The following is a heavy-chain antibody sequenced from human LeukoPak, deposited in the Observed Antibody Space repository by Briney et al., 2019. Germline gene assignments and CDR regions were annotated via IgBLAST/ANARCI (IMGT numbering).Heavy chain of an antibody. J-gene: IGHJ4*02. V-gene: IGHV4-34*01. CDR2: INHSGST. CDR1: GGSFSGYY. CDR3: ARAAFGGVIVN. D-gene: IGHD3-16*02. Sequence: PSETLSLTCAVYGGSFSGYYWSWIRQPPGKGLEWIGEINHSGSTNYNPSLKSRVTISVDTSKNQFSLKLSSVTAADTAVYYCARAAFGGVIVNWGQGTLVTVSS.